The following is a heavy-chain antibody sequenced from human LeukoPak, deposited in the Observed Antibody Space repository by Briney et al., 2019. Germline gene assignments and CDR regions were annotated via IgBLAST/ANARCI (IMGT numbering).Heavy chain of an antibody. Sequence: NPSETLSLTCTVSGGSISSGGYHWSWIRQHPGKGLEWIGYIYYSGSTYYNPSLKSRVTISVDTSKNQFSLKLSSVTAADTAVYYCARGRLEETTVTTTDDYWGQGTLVTVSS. CDR2: IYYSGST. D-gene: IGHD4-17*01. CDR3: ARGRLEETTVTTTDDY. J-gene: IGHJ4*02. V-gene: IGHV4-31*03. CDR1: GGSISSGGYH.